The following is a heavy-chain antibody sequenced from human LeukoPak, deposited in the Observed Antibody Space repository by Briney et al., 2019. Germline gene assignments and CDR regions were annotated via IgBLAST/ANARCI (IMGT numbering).Heavy chain of an antibody. J-gene: IGHJ4*02. CDR1: GFTFSSYS. Sequence: PGGSLRLSCAASGFTFSSYSMNWVRQAPGKGLEWVSYISSSSSTIYYADSVKGRFTISRDNAKNSLYLQMNSLRAEDTAVYYCAGEVYFDWLLSGYVGHYFDYWGQGTLVTVSS. CDR2: ISSSSSTI. V-gene: IGHV3-48*01. CDR3: AGEVYFDWLLSGYVGHYFDY. D-gene: IGHD3-9*01.